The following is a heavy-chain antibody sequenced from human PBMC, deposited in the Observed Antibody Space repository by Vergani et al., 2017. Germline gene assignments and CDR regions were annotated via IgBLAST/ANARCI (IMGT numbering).Heavy chain of an antibody. CDR3: ASSGYFDWLLQWFDP. V-gene: IGHV4-59*08. CDR1: GGSISSYY. Sequence: QVQLQESGPGLVKPSETLSLTYTVSGGSISSYYWSWIRQPPGKGLEWIGYIYYSGSTNYNPSLKSRVTISVDTSKNQFSLKLSSVTAADTAVYYCASSGYFDWLLQWFDPWGQGTLVTVSS. D-gene: IGHD3-9*01. J-gene: IGHJ5*02. CDR2: IYYSGST.